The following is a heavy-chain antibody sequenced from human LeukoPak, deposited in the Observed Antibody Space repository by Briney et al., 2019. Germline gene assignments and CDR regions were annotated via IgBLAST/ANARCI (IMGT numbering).Heavy chain of an antibody. V-gene: IGHV4-39*01. D-gene: IGHD3-10*01. Sequence: PSETLSLTCTVSGGSISSSSYYWGWIRQPPGKGLEWIGSIYYSGSTYYNPSLKSRVTISVDTSKNQFSLKLSSVTAADTAVYYCARLLWFGEPSFGDWGQGTLVTVSS. J-gene: IGHJ4*02. CDR1: GGSISSSSYY. CDR2: IYYSGST. CDR3: ARLLWFGEPSFGD.